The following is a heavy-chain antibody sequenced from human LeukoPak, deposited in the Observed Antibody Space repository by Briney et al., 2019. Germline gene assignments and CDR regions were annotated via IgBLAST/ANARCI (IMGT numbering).Heavy chain of an antibody. V-gene: IGHV1-2*02. J-gene: IGHJ4*02. CDR1: GYTFTGYY. CDR2: INPNSGAT. D-gene: IGHD2-8*01. CDR3: ATTFLMVYAIMFDY. Sequence: ASVKVSCKASGYTFTGYYMHWVRQAPGQGLEWMGWINPNSGATNYAQKFQGRVTMTRDTSISTAYMELSRLRSDDTAVYYCATTFLMVYAIMFDYWGQGTLVTVSS.